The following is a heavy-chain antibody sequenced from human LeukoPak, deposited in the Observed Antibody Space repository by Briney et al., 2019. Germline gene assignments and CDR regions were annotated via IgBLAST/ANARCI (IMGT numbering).Heavy chain of an antibody. CDR3: AKDPYYYDSSGGYYFDY. J-gene: IGHJ4*02. Sequence: GGSLRLSCAASGFTFSSHGMQWVRQAPGKGLEWVAIIWSDGSTKYYADSVKGRFTISRDNSKNTLYLQMNSLRAEDTAVYYCAKDPYYYDSSGGYYFDYWGQGTLVTVSS. D-gene: IGHD3-22*01. CDR1: GFTFSSHG. V-gene: IGHV3-30*02. CDR2: IWSDGSTK.